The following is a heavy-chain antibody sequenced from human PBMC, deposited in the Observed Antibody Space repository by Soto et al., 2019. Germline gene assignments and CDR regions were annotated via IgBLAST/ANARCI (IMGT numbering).Heavy chain of an antibody. CDR1: GYTFNGYY. J-gene: IGHJ5*02. V-gene: IGHV1-2*04. CDR2: INPNSGGT. CDR3: ARGRVSSSSSGGWFDP. D-gene: IGHD6-13*01. Sequence: GASVKVSCKASGYTFNGYYMHWVRQAPGQGLEWMGWINPNSGGTNYAQKFQGWVTMTRDTSISTAYMELSRLRSDDTAVYYCARGRVSSSSSGGWFDPWGQGTLVTVSS.